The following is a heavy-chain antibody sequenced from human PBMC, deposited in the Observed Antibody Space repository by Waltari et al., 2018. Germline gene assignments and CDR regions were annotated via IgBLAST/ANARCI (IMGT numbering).Heavy chain of an antibody. J-gene: IGHJ4*02. CDR1: EFTFINYA. D-gene: IGHD3-3*01. CDR3: ARDWRYYTGPDY. V-gene: IGHV3-30*01. CDR2: ISSDGNKA. Sequence: QVQLVESGGGVVQPGRSLRLSCAASEFTFINYAFHWVRQAPGKGLGGVAAISSDGNKAFYADSVKGRFTISRDNSKNTVYLQLNSLKPDDTAMYYCARDWRYYTGPDYWGQGTLVAVSS.